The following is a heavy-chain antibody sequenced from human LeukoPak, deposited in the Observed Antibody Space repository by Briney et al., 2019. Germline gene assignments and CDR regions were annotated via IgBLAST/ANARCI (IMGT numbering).Heavy chain of an antibody. CDR2: IYYNGNT. D-gene: IGHD1-26*01. CDR3: ASHSKVGPDDY. Sequence: SETLSLTCSVSGVPSRSFYWSCIRQTPGKALEWVGYIYYNGNTNYNPSFRGRVTMSLDTSKNQVSLKLTSVTAADTAMYYCASHSKVGPDDYWGQGTLVTVSS. J-gene: IGHJ4*02. CDR1: GVPSRSFY. V-gene: IGHV4-59*08.